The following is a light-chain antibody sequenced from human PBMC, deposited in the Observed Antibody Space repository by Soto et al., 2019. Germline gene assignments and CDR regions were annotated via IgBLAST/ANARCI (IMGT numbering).Light chain of an antibody. CDR2: AAS. V-gene: IGKV1-6*02. Sequence: IQVTESPSSLSASVLNIFTVTFRGSQDIRSDLSWYQQKPGKAPTLLIYAASNLQSGVPSRFRGSRSGTEFTLTVSSLQPADFATYYCLQDHDDSWTFGQGTKVDIK. CDR3: LQDHDDSWT. CDR1: QDIRSD. J-gene: IGKJ1*01.